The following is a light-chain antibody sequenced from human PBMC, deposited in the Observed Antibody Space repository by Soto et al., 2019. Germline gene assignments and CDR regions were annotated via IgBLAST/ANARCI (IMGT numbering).Light chain of an antibody. V-gene: IGKV3-15*01. CDR2: GAS. Sequence: EIGLTQSPGTLSVSPGERANLSCRASQNVSTNLAWFQQKPGQAPRLLFYGASTRANGIPARFSGSGSGTEFTLTIHSLLSEGLAVYYCQQSNNWLYTFGQGTKLE. J-gene: IGKJ2*01. CDR1: QNVSTN. CDR3: QQSNNWLYT.